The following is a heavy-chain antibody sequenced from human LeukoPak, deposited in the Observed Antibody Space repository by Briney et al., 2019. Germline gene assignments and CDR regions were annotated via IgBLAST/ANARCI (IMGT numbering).Heavy chain of an antibody. CDR2: IIPIFGTA. D-gene: IGHD4-17*01. CDR3: ARGGTVTTPEFYYYGMDV. J-gene: IGHJ6*02. V-gene: IGHV1-69*13. CDR1: GGTFTSYA. Sequence: SVRVSCKASGGTFTSYAISWVRQAPGQGLEWMGGIIPIFGTANYAQKFQGRVTITADESTSTAYMELSSLRSEDAAVYYCARGGTVTTPEFYYYGMDVWGQGTTVTVSS.